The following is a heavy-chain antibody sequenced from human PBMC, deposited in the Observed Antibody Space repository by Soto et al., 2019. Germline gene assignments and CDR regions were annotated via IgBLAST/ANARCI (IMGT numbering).Heavy chain of an antibody. CDR2: IIPMFGTP. J-gene: IGHJ4*02. Sequence: QVQLVQSGAEVKKPGSSVTVSCKASGGAFNNYIFDWVRQAPGQGLEWMGGIIPMFGTPKYAQTFQDRITISADVSTGXAYMELTSLRFDDTAIYYCARGRDQPPVGLYFDSWGEGTRVTVSS. CDR3: ARGRDQPPVGLYFDS. V-gene: IGHV1-69*01. D-gene: IGHD1-26*01. CDR1: GGAFNNYI.